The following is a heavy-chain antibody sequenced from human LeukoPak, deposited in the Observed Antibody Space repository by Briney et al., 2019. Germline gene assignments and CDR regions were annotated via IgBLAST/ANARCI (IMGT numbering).Heavy chain of an antibody. CDR3: AKSVKSGYTSGDFDY. D-gene: IGHD6-19*01. J-gene: IGHJ4*02. CDR1: GFTFSTCA. CDR2: ISASGGRT. Sequence: GASLKLSCAASGFTFSTCAMTWVRQAPGKGLEWVSGISASGGRTYYADSVRGRFTITRDNSKNTLCLQMNSLRAEDTAVYYCAKSVKSGYTSGDFDYWGQGTLVTVSS. V-gene: IGHV3-23*01.